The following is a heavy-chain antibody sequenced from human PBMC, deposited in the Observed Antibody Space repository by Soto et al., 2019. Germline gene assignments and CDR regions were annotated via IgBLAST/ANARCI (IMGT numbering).Heavy chain of an antibody. D-gene: IGHD2-21*01. V-gene: IGHV4-34*01. CDR1: GASLSDNY. CDR2: INHSGNT. Sequence: TPDTLSLTFAVYGASLSDNYCNWLRQPPGKGLEWIGEINHSGNTKYNPSLRSLVTISIETYKNQLSLNLRSVSAADTSVYYCARARGEFHXWGQVTPVTVSX. CDR3: ARARGEFHX. J-gene: IGHJ5*02.